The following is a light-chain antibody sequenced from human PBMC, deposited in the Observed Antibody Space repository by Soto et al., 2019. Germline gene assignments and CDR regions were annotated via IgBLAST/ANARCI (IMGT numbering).Light chain of an antibody. CDR2: DVS. V-gene: IGLV2-11*01. CDR1: SSDVGGYNY. J-gene: IGLJ1*01. CDR3: CSYAGSYTFSV. Sequence: QSVISQPRSVSGAPGQSFTISCTGTSSDVGGYNYVSWYQQHPGKAPKLMIYDVSKRPSGVPDRFSGSKSGNKASLTISGLQAEDEADYYCCSYAGSYTFSVFGTGTKVTVL.